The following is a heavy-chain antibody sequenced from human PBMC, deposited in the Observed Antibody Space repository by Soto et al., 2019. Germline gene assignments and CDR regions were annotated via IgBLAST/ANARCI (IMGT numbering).Heavy chain of an antibody. CDR1: GYSFTSYC. V-gene: IGHV5-51*01. CDR2: IYPGDSDT. J-gene: IGHJ6*02. D-gene: IGHD6-19*01. Sequence: PGESLKISCKGSGYSFTSYCIGWVRQMPGKGLEWMGIIYPGDSDTRYSPSFQGQVTISADKSISTAYLQWSSLKASDTAMYYCARHSETSSGWRYFYFGMDVWGQGTTVTVSS. CDR3: ARHSETSSGWRYFYFGMDV.